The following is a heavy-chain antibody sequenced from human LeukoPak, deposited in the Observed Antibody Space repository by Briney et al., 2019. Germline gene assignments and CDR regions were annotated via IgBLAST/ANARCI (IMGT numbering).Heavy chain of an antibody. D-gene: IGHD3-9*01. CDR2: ISSSSSTI. CDR1: GFTFSSCS. CDR3: ARVPPLRYSPYGMDV. Sequence: PGGSLRLSCAASGFTFSSCSMNWVRQAPGKGLEWVSYISSSSSTIYYADSVKGRFTISRDNAKNSLYLQMNSLRDEDTAVYYCARVPPLRYSPYGMDVWGQGTTVTVSS. J-gene: IGHJ6*02. V-gene: IGHV3-48*02.